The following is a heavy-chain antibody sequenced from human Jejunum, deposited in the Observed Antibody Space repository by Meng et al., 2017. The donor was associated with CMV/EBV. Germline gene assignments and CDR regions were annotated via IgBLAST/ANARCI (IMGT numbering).Heavy chain of an antibody. Sequence: CAASGFTFSCCEMNWIRQAPGKGLEWVAFISPSGNNIHYADSVKGRFALSRDNTKNSLYLQMNSLRTEDTAVYYCARIDYSNYYGWGQGTLVTVSS. CDR1: GFTFSCCE. CDR2: ISPSGNNI. D-gene: IGHD4-11*01. CDR3: ARIDYSNYYG. J-gene: IGHJ4*02. V-gene: IGHV3-48*03.